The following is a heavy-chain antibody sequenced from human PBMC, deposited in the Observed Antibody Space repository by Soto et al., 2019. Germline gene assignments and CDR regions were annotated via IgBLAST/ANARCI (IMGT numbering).Heavy chain of an antibody. Sequence: GESLKISCAASGFTFDDYTMHWVRQAPGKGLEWVSLISWDGGSTYYADSVKGRFTISRDNSKNSLYLQMNSLRTEDTALYYCAKDESGSYATLFDYWGQGTLVTVSS. CDR1: GFTFDDYT. J-gene: IGHJ4*02. V-gene: IGHV3-43*01. D-gene: IGHD1-26*01. CDR3: AKDESGSYATLFDY. CDR2: ISWDGGST.